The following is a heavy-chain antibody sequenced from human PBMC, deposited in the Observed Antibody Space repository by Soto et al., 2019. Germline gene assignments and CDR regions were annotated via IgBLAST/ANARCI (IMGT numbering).Heavy chain of an antibody. CDR3: ASDFAYFDS. CDR1: GGSFNSGTYS. J-gene: IGHJ4*02. Sequence: SETLSLTCTVSGGSFNSGTYSWSWLLQPPGKGLEGIGYVYHTGRTSYNPSLKSRVSISMETSKTQFSQNLDSVTAAETAVYSCASDFAYFDSWGQGTLVTVSS. V-gene: IGHV4-61*01. D-gene: IGHD3-3*01. CDR2: VYHTGRT.